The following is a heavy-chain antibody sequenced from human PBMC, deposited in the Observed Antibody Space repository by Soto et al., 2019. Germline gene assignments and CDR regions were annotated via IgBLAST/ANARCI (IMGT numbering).Heavy chain of an antibody. D-gene: IGHD3-3*01. Sequence: HPGGSLRLSCAASGFTFSSYWMYWVRQAPGKGLVWVSRINSAGSSTSYADSVKGRFTISRDNAKKTLYLQMNSLRAEDTAVYYCTRDETPALRFLEYYYYTDVWGKGTTVTVSS. V-gene: IGHV3-74*01. CDR1: GFTFSSYW. CDR3: TRDETPALRFLEYYYYTDV. CDR2: INSAGSST. J-gene: IGHJ6*03.